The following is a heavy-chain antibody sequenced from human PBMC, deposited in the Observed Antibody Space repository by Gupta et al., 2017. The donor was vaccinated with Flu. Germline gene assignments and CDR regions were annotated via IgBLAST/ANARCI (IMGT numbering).Heavy chain of an antibody. V-gene: IGHV4-61*01. Sequence: RSGTHCWRWVRQPPGKGREWIGFVLYNGKTKHAAALGTRVKLSVDTAKNQFSLKLKYGKDXDXAIYYCXRAEDDNYRRLDVWGRGTPVNVSS. CDR2: VLYNGKT. D-gene: IGHD3-9*01. CDR3: XRAEDDNYRRLDV. CDR1: RSGTHC. J-gene: IGHJ2*01.